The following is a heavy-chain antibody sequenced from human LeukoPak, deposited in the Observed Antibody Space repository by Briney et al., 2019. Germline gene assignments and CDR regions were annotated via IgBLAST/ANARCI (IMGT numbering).Heavy chain of an antibody. Sequence: GESLKISCKGSGYSFTSYWIGWVRQMARTGLEWMGIIYPGDSDIRYSPSFQGQVTISADKSISTAYLQWSSLKASGTAMYYCARQFGGNSEFDYWGQGTLVAVSS. V-gene: IGHV5-51*01. CDR1: GYSFTSYW. D-gene: IGHD4-23*01. CDR3: ARQFGGNSEFDY. CDR2: IYPGDSDI. J-gene: IGHJ4*02.